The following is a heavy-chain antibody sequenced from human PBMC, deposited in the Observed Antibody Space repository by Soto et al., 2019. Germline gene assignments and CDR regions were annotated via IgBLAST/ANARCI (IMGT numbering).Heavy chain of an antibody. CDR1: GGSISSYY. J-gene: IGHJ6*03. Sequence: SETLSLTCTVSGGSISSYYWSWIRQPPGKGLEWIGYIYYSGSTNYNPSLKSRVTISVDTSKNQFSLKLSSVTAADTAVYYCARDRSSSSWYHYYYMDVWGKGTTVTVSS. CDR3: ARDRSSSSWYHYYYMDV. V-gene: IGHV4-59*01. CDR2: IYYSGST. D-gene: IGHD6-13*01.